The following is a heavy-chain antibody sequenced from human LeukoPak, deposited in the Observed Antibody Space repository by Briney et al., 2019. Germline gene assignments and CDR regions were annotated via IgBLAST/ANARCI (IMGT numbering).Heavy chain of an antibody. V-gene: IGHV3-7*01. D-gene: IGHD3-9*01. CDR2: IKQDGSEK. J-gene: IGHJ4*02. Sequence: GGSLRLSCAASGFTFSSYWMSWVRQAPGKGLEWVANIKQDGSEKYYVDSVKGRFTISRDNAKNSLYLQMNSLRAEDTAVYYCARLVTRDLTGYLRTDYSDYWGQGTLVTVSS. CDR3: ARLVTRDLTGYLRTDYSDY. CDR1: GFTFSSYW.